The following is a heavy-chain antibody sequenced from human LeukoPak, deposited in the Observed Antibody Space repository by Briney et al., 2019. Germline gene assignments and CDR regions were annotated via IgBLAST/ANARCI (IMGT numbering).Heavy chain of an antibody. V-gene: IGHV1-69*06. CDR1: GGTFSSYA. CDR2: IIPIFGTA. CDR3: ARWPLWLRGAFDY. D-gene: IGHD5-18*01. Sequence: GSSVKVSCKASGGTFSSYAISWVRQAPGQGLEWMGGIIPIFGTANYAQKFQGRVTITADKSTSTAYMELSSLRSEDTAVYYCARWPLWLRGAFDYWGQGTLVTVSS. J-gene: IGHJ4*02.